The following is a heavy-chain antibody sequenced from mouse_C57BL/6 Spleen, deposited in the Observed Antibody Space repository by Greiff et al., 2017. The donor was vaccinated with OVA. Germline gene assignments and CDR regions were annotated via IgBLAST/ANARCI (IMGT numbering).Heavy chain of an antibody. CDR1: GYTFTSYW. CDR2: IDPSDSYT. Sequence: QVQLQQSGAELVRPGTSVKLSCKASGYTFTSYWMHWVKQRPGQGLEWIGVIDPSDSYTNYNEKFKGKATLTVDTSSSTAYMQLSSLTSADSAVYYCASTGERVYAMGCWGKGASVTVST. D-gene: IGHD1-1*01. CDR3: ASTGERVYAMGC. J-gene: IGHJ4*01. V-gene: IGHV1-59*01.